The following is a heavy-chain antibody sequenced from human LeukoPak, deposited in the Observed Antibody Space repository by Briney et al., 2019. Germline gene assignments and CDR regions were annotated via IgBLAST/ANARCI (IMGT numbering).Heavy chain of an antibody. Sequence: SSETLSLTCTVSGGSISSYYWSWIRQPPGKGLEWIGYIYYSGSTNYNPSLKSRVTISVDTSKNQFSLKLSSVTAADTAVYYCARGTGFWSGYFPFYYLDYWGQGTLVTVSS. CDR3: ARGTGFWSGYFPFYYLDY. D-gene: IGHD3-3*01. CDR1: GGSISSYY. CDR2: IYYSGST. J-gene: IGHJ4*02. V-gene: IGHV4-59*01.